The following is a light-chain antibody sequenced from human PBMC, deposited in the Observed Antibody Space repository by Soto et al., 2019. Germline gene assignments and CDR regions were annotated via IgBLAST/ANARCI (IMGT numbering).Light chain of an antibody. CDR3: QQYGSSPYT. CDR1: QSVSSSY. J-gene: IGKJ2*01. Sequence: EIVLTQSPGTLSLSPGERATLSCRASQSVSSSYLAWYQQKPGQAPRLLIYGASSRATGIPDRFSGSGSGTDFTLTISRREPEDFAVYYCQQYGSSPYTFGQGPSWRSN. V-gene: IGKV3-20*01. CDR2: GAS.